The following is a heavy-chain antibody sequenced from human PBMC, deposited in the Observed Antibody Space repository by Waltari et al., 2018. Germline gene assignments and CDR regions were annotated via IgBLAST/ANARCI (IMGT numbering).Heavy chain of an antibody. CDR1: GFTFMSYA. D-gene: IGHD5-12*01. J-gene: IGHJ3*02. CDR3: ARDENIVATPAFDI. Sequence: QVQLVESGGGVVQPGRSLRLSCEASGFTFMSYAMDLIRQAPGKGLEWVAVISYDGSNKYYADSVKGRFTISRDNSKNTLYLQMNSLRAEDTAVYYCARDENIVATPAFDIWGQGTMVTVSS. V-gene: IGHV3-30-3*01. CDR2: ISYDGSNK.